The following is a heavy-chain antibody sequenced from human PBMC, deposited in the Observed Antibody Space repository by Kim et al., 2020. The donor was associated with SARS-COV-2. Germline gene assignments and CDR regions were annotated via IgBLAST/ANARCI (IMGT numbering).Heavy chain of an antibody. J-gene: IGHJ4*02. Sequence: LKSRVTIAVDTSKNQYSRELSSVTAADTAVYYCARAKRDYYGSGSYLFDYWGQGTLVTVSS. CDR3: ARAKRDYYGSGSYLFDY. D-gene: IGHD3-10*01. V-gene: IGHV4-30-2*04.